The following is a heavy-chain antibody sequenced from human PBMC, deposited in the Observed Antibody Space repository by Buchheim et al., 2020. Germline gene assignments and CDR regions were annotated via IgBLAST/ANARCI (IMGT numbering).Heavy chain of an antibody. CDR1: GFNFSKYG. CDR2: ISGTAGNI. CDR3: AKVTTFTNYYYGLDV. V-gene: IGHV3-23*01. D-gene: IGHD2/OR15-2a*01. J-gene: IGHJ6*01. Sequence: EVHLLESGGGLGHPGGSLTLSCVASGFNFSKYGMTWVRQSAGKGLEWVATISGTAGNIYYADSVNGRFTLSRDNFKNTLYLHMTRRRADDSALYHCAKVTTFTNYYYGLDVWGRGTT.